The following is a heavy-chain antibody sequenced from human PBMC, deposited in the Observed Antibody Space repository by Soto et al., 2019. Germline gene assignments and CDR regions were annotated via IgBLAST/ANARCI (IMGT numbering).Heavy chain of an antibody. CDR1: GFTFSSYW. D-gene: IGHD6-19*01. Sequence: GGSLRLSCAASGFTFSSYWMSWVRQAPGKGLEWVANIKQDGSEKYYVDSVKGRFTISRDNAKNSLYLQMNSLRAEDTAVYYCARDGGYSSVTGGFDYWGQGTLVTVSS. CDR2: IKQDGSEK. CDR3: ARDGGYSSVTGGFDY. V-gene: IGHV3-7*03. J-gene: IGHJ4*02.